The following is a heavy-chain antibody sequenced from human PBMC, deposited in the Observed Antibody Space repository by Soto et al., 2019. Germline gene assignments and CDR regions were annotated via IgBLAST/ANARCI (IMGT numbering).Heavy chain of an antibody. CDR3: AREGANCSGGSCYFNYYYGMDV. V-gene: IGHV3-33*01. CDR2: IWYDGSNK. Sequence: QVQLVESGGGVVQPGRSRRLSCAASGFTFSSYGMHWVRQAPGKGLEWVAVIWYDGSNKYYADSVKGRFTISRDNSKNTLYLQMNSLRAEDTAVYYCAREGANCSGGSCYFNYYYGMDVWGQGTTVTVSS. CDR1: GFTFSSYG. J-gene: IGHJ6*02. D-gene: IGHD2-15*01.